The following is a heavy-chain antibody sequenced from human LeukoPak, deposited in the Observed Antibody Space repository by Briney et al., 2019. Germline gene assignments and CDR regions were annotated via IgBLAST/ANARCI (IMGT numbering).Heavy chain of an antibody. D-gene: IGHD3-9*01. J-gene: IGHJ3*02. CDR2: ISSSSSYI. CDR1: GFTFSSYS. Sequence: GGSLRLSCAASGFTFSSYSMNWVRQAPGKGLEWVSSISSSSSYIYYADSVKGRFTISRDNAKNSLYLQMNSLRAEDTAVYYCAGLDRRTLVSDDAFDIWGQGTMVTVSS. V-gene: IGHV3-21*01. CDR3: AGLDRRTLVSDDAFDI.